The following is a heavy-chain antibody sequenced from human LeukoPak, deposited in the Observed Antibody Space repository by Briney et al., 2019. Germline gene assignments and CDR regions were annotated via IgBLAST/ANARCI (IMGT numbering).Heavy chain of an antibody. J-gene: IGHJ6*02. CDR2: TNYSGST. CDR3: AKDIYGSGSYYGNGLDV. Sequence: SETLSLTCTVSDGSISNHYWSWIRQPPGKGLEWIGNTNYSGSTKYNPSLKSRVAMSVDTSKNQFSLKLSSVTAADTAVYYCAKDIYGSGSYYGNGLDVWGRGTTVTVSS. V-gene: IGHV4-59*11. D-gene: IGHD3-10*01. CDR1: DGSISNHY.